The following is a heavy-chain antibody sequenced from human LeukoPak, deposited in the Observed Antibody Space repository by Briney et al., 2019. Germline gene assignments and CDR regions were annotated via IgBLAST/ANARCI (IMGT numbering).Heavy chain of an antibody. V-gene: IGHV3-30-3*01. D-gene: IGHD3-10*01. CDR2: ISYDGSNK. Sequence: GGSLRLSCAASGFTVSSNYMSWVRQAPGKGLEWVAVISYDGSNKYYADSVKGRFTISRDNSKNTLYLQMNSLRAEDTAVYYCARDRAMVRASTRAYYYYGMDVWGQGTTVTVSS. J-gene: IGHJ6*02. CDR3: ARDRAMVRASTRAYYYYGMDV. CDR1: GFTVSSNY.